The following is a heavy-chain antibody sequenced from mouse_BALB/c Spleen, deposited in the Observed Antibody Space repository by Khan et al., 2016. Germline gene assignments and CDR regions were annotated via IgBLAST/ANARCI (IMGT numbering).Heavy chain of an antibody. J-gene: IGHJ2*01. Sequence: EVQLQESGPSLVKPSQTLSLTCSVTGASITSGYWNWIRQFPGNKLEYMGYINYSGSTYYNPSLKSRISITRDTSKNQSSLQLNSVTSEDTVTYYCVSYLLNYFDDWGQGTNLTVSS. CDR2: INYSGST. D-gene: IGHD2-1*01. V-gene: IGHV3-8*02. CDR3: VSYLLNYFDD. CDR1: GASITSGY.